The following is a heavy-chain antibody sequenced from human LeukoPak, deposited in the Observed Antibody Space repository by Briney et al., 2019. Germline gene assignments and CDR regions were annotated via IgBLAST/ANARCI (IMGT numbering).Heavy chain of an antibody. J-gene: IGHJ4*02. CDR2: ISYDGSDK. CDR1: GFIFSDYG. Sequence: GGSLRLSCAASGFIFSDYGMHWVRQAPDKGLEWVAFISYDGSDKYYADSVKGRFTVSRDNSKHTLYLQMNSLRAEDTAVYYCAKDRGWCFEYWGQGTVVTVSS. V-gene: IGHV3-30*02. D-gene: IGHD6-19*01. CDR3: AKDRGWCFEY.